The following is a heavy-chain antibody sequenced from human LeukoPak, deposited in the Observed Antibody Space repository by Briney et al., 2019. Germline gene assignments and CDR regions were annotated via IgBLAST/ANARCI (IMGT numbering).Heavy chain of an antibody. CDR2: ISSSSSYI. V-gene: IGHV3-21*01. Sequence: PGGSLRLSCVVSGFTFSSYSMSWVRQAPGKGLEWVSSISSSSSYIYYSDSVKGRFTISRDNAKNSMYLQMNSLRAEDTAVYYCARCGGGNPRWFDPWGQGTLVTVSS. CDR1: GFTFSSYS. D-gene: IGHD4-23*01. J-gene: IGHJ5*02. CDR3: ARCGGGNPRWFDP.